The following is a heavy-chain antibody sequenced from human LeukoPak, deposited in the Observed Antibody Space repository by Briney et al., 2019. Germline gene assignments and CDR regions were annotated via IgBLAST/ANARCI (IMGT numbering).Heavy chain of an antibody. CDR2: LISSGTTT. J-gene: IGHJ4*02. CDR3: AKNAGYSYGLYYFDY. Sequence: GGSLRLSCAASGFAFSNYAMSWVRQAPGKGLEWVSSLISSGTTTYYADSVKGRFTISRDNSKNTVHLQMDSLRAEDSAVYYCAKNAGYSYGLYYFDYWGQGTLVTVS. CDR1: GFAFSNYA. V-gene: IGHV3-23*01. D-gene: IGHD5-18*01.